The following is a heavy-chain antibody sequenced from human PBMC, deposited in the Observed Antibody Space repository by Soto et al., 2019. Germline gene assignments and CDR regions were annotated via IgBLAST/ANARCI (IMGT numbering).Heavy chain of an antibody. V-gene: IGHV2-5*02. D-gene: IGHD2-2*01. Sequence: SGPTLVNPTQTLTLTCTFSGFSITGNGEGVGWIRQPPGKALEWLALIYWADDKRYSPSLRNRLTITLDNSKDQVILTMTGMGPADTATYYCAHGYVQLLATFHYFDSWGQGTQVTVSS. CDR1: GFSITGNGEG. CDR3: AHGYVQLLATFHYFDS. J-gene: IGHJ4*02. CDR2: IYWADDK.